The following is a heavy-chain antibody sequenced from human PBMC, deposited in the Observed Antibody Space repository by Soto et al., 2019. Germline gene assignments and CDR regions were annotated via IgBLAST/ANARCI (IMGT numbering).Heavy chain of an antibody. CDR3: ARDPGGHRNLENGKFDY. CDR2: ISAYNGNT. V-gene: IGHV1-18*01. CDR1: GYTFTSYG. Sequence: ASVKVSCKASGYTFTSYGISWVRQAPGQGLEWMGWISAYNGNTNYAQKLQGRVTMTTDTSTSTAYMELRSLRSDDTAVYYCARDPGGHRNLENGKFDYWGQGTLVTVSS. J-gene: IGHJ4*02. D-gene: IGHD1-7*01.